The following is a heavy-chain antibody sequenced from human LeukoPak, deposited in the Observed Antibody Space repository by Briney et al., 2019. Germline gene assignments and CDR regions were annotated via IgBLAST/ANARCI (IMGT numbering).Heavy chain of an antibody. V-gene: IGHV5-51*01. CDR2: IYPGDSDT. CDR3: ARHADAAADYNWFDP. Sequence: GESLKISCKGSGYSFTSCWIGWVRQMPGKGLEWMGIIYPGDSDTRYSPSFQGQVTISADKSISTAYLQWSSLKASDTAMYYCARHADAAADYNWFDPWGQGTLVTVSS. D-gene: IGHD6-13*01. CDR1: GYSFTSCW. J-gene: IGHJ5*02.